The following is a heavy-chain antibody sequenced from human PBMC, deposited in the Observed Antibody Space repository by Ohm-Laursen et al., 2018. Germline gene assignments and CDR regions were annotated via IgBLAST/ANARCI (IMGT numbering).Heavy chain of an antibody. CDR2: INHSRST. V-gene: IGHV4-34*01. CDR1: GGSFSGYY. CDR3: ARGFSGWWGRIDY. D-gene: IGHD6-19*01. Sequence: GTLSFTCVVYGGSFSGYYWNWIRQPPGKGLKWIGEINHSRSTKYNSSFKSRVTISVDTSKNQFSLKLSSVTAADTAVYYCARGFSGWWGRIDYWGQGILVTVSS. J-gene: IGHJ4*02.